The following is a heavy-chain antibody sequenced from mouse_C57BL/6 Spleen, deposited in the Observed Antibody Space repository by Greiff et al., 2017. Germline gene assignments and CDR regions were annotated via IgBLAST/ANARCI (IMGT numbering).Heavy chain of an antibody. CDR1: GFTFSDYY. CDR2: ISNGGGST. Sequence: EVQRVESGGGLVQPGGSLKLSCAASGFTFSDYYMYWVRQTPEKRLEWVAYISNGGGSTYYPDTVKGRFTISRDNAKNTLYLQMSRLKSEDTAMYYCARGYGSSYNYFDYWGQGTTLTVSS. CDR3: ARGYGSSYNYFDY. V-gene: IGHV5-12*01. D-gene: IGHD1-1*01. J-gene: IGHJ2*01.